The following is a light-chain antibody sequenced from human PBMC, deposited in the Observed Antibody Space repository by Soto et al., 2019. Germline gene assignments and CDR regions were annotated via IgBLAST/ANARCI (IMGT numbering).Light chain of an antibody. CDR1: QGISSY. V-gene: IGKV1-8*01. CDR2: AAS. CDR3: QQYYSYPFT. Sequence: AIRMTQSPSSFSASTGDRVTITCRASQGISSYLAWYQQKPGKDPKLLIYAASTLQSGVPSRFSGSGSGTDFTLTISCLQSEDFATYYCQQYYSYPFTFGPGTQVDIK. J-gene: IGKJ3*01.